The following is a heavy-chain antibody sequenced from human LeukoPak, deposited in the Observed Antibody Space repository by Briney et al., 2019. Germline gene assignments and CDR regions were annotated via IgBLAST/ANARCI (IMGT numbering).Heavy chain of an antibody. CDR3: ARALRWLAHDL. Sequence: KPSETLSLTCTVSGDSISNYYWSWIRQPPGKGLEWIGSFYNSGSTKYNPSLKSRVTISADTSKNQFSLKLSSATAADTAVYYCARALRWLAHDLWGQGTLVTVSS. J-gene: IGHJ5*02. D-gene: IGHD4-23*01. CDR2: FYNSGST. V-gene: IGHV4-59*08. CDR1: GDSISNYY.